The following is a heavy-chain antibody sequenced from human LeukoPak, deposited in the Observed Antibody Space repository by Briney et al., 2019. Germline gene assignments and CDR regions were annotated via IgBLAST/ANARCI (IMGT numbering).Heavy chain of an antibody. CDR2: INPNSGGT. V-gene: IGHV1-2*02. Sequence: PGASVKVSCKASGYTFTGYYMQWARQAPGQGLEWMGWINPNSGGTNYAQKFQGRVTMTRDTSISTAYMELSRLRSDDTAVYYCARSTSARDWFDPWGQGTLVTVSS. CDR3: ARSTSARDWFDP. J-gene: IGHJ5*02. CDR1: GYTFTGYY.